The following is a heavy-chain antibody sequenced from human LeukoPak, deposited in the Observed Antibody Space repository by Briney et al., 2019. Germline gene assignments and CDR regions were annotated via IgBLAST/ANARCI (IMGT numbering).Heavy chain of an antibody. J-gene: IGHJ5*02. CDR2: INWNGGST. Sequence: PGGSLRLSCAASGFTFDDYGMSWVRQAPGKGLEWVSGINWNGGSTGYADSVKGRFTISRDNAKNSLYLQMNSLRAEDTALYYCARDQPQWFGSYWFDPWGQGTLVTVSS. D-gene: IGHD3-10*01. CDR3: ARDQPQWFGSYWFDP. V-gene: IGHV3-20*04. CDR1: GFTFDDYG.